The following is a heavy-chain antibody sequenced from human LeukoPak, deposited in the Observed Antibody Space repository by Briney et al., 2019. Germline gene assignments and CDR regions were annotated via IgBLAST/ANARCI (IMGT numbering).Heavy chain of an antibody. CDR3: AKDARRYSSGWSLFDY. J-gene: IGHJ4*02. D-gene: IGHD6-19*01. V-gene: IGHV3-23*01. CDR2: ISGSGGST. Sequence: QPGGSLRLSCAASGFTFSSYAMSWVRQAPGKGLEWVSAISGSGGSTYYADSVKGRFTISRDNSKNTLYMQMDSLRAEDTAVYYCAKDARRYSSGWSLFDYWGQGTLVTVSS. CDR1: GFTFSSYA.